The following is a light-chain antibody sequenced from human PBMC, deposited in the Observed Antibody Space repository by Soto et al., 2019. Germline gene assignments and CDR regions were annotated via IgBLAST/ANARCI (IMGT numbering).Light chain of an antibody. CDR1: QSVSSN. V-gene: IGKV3-15*01. J-gene: IGKJ2*01. CDR2: GAS. Sequence: EIVMTQSPATLSVSPGERATLSCRASQSVSSNLAWYQQKPGQAPRLLIYGASTRATGIPARFSGSGSGTEFTLTISSLQSEDFSGYYCQQYKNLPRTFGQGTKLEIK. CDR3: QQYKNLPRT.